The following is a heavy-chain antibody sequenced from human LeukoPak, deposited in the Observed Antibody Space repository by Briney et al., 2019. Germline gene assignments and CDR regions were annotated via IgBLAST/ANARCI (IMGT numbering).Heavy chain of an antibody. V-gene: IGHV1-69*05. CDR2: IIPIFGTA. CDR3: ARGAGERYCSSTSCYNFDY. D-gene: IGHD2-2*01. Sequence: SVKVSCKASGGTFSSYAISWVRQAPGQGLEWMGGIIPIFGTANYAQKFQGRVTITTDESTSTAYMELSSLRSEDTAVCYCARGAGERYCSSTSCYNFDYWGQGTLVTVSS. J-gene: IGHJ4*02. CDR1: GGTFSSYA.